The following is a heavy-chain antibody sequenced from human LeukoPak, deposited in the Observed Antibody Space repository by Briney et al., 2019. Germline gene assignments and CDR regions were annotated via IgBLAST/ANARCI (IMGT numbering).Heavy chain of an antibody. CDR1: GFTFSSYS. J-gene: IGHJ4*02. CDR2: ISSSSSYT. V-gene: IGHV3-21*05. CDR3: ARDSAAWYSSGWYDY. Sequence: KTGGSLRLSCAASGFTFSSYSMNWVRQAPGKGLEWVSYISSSSSYTDYADSVKGRITISRDNAKNSLYLQMNSLRAEDTAVYYCARDSAAWYSSGWYDYWGQGTLVTVSS. D-gene: IGHD6-19*01.